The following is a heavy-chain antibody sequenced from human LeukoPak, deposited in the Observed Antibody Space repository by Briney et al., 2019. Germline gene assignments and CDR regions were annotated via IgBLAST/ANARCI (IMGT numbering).Heavy chain of an antibody. CDR1: GFTIRSYW. CDR3: ARDVGGSLDY. J-gene: IGHJ4*02. V-gene: IGHV3-7*01. D-gene: IGHD1-26*01. CDR2: IKEDESAK. Sequence: GGSLRLSCAASGFTIRSYWMAWVRQAPGKGVEWVANIKEDESAKHQADSVKGRFTISRDNAQDSVYLQMSSLRGEDTTVYYCARDVGGSLDYWGQGTLVTVSS.